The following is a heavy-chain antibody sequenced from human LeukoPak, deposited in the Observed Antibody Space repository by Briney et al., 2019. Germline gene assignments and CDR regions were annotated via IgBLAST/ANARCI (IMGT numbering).Heavy chain of an antibody. V-gene: IGHV4-4*09. CDR3: ARQDGLWVGDLGGWFDF. Sequence: SETLSLTCTVSGTSISRHYWSWLRQSAGLGLEWLGYISTTGSTTYNPSLEGRVTMSEDTSQNQLSLTLSSVTAADTAVYFCARQDGLWVGDLGGWFDFWGQGIQATVSS. J-gene: IGHJ5*01. CDR2: ISTTGST. D-gene: IGHD3-10*01. CDR1: GTSISRHY.